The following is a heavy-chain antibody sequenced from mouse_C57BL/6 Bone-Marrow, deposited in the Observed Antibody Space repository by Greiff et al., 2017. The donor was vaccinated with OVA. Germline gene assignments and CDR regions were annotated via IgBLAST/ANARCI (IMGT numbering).Heavy chain of an antibody. D-gene: IGHD1-1*01. Sequence: EVHLVESGGGLVKPGGSLKLSCAASGFTFSSYAMSWVRQTPEKRLEWVATISDGGSYTYYPENVKGRFTISRDNAKNNLYLQMSHLKSEDTAMYYCARDYYGSSGDYWGQGTTLTVSS. CDR2: ISDGGSYT. CDR3: ARDYYGSSGDY. CDR1: GFTFSSYA. V-gene: IGHV5-4*01. J-gene: IGHJ2*01.